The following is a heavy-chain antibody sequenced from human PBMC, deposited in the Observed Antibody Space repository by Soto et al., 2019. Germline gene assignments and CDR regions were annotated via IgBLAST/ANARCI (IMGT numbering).Heavy chain of an antibody. V-gene: IGHV3-23*05. CDR2: IDNSGGIT. D-gene: IGHD5-18*01. CDR3: AKGGYNYGFLFDC. Sequence: EVQLLESGGGLVQPGGSLRLSCAASGFTFSTYAMSWVRQDPGKGLEWVSTIDNSGGITYYADSVKGRFTISRDNSKNTLYLQMNSLRAEDTAVYYCAKGGYNYGFLFDCWGQGTLVTVSS. J-gene: IGHJ4*02. CDR1: GFTFSTYA.